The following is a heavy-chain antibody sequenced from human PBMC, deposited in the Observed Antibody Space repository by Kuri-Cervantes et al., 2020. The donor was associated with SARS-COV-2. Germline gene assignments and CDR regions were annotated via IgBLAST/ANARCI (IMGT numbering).Heavy chain of an antibody. D-gene: IGHD3-22*01. Sequence: SETLSLTCAVYGGSFSGYYRSWIRRPPGKGLEWIGEINHSGSTNYNPSLKSRVTISVDTSKNQFSLKLSSVTAADTAVYYCARAQWSSGYSNIDYWGQGTLVTDSS. J-gene: IGHJ4*02. CDR1: GGSFSGYY. V-gene: IGHV4-34*01. CDR2: INHSGST. CDR3: ARAQWSSGYSNIDY.